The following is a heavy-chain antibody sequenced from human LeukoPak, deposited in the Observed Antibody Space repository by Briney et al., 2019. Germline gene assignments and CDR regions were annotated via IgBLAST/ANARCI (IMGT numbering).Heavy chain of an antibody. V-gene: IGHV4-59*01. D-gene: IGHD1-26*01. J-gene: IGHJ4*02. CDR1: GGSISSYY. Sequence: SETLSLTCTVSGGSISSYYWSWIRQPPGKGLEWIGYIYYSGSTNYNPSLKSRVTISVDTSKSQFSLKLSSVTAADTAVYYCARGGADWEDYFDYWGQGTLVTVSS. CDR2: IYYSGST. CDR3: ARGGADWEDYFDY.